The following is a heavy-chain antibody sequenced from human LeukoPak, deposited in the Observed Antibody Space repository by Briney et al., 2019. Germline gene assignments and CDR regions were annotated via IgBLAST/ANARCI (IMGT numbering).Heavy chain of an antibody. CDR2: FDPEDGET. D-gene: IGHD3-22*01. J-gene: IGHJ4*02. V-gene: IGHV1-24*01. CDR1: GYTLTELS. Sequence: ASVKVSCKVSGYTLTELSMHWVRQAPGKGLEWMGGFDPEDGETIYAQKFQGRVTMTTDTSTSTAYMELRSLRSDDTAVYYCAKTYYYDSSGYFFDYWGQGTLVTVSS. CDR3: AKTYYYDSSGYFFDY.